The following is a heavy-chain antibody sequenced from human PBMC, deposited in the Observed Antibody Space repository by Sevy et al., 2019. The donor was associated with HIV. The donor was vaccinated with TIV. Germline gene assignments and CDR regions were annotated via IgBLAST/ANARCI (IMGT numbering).Heavy chain of an antibody. CDR1: GGSFSGYY. CDR3: ARGSPYDFWSGLGYYYYGMDV. V-gene: IGHV4-34*01. J-gene: IGHJ6*02. D-gene: IGHD3-3*01. CDR2: INHSGST. Sequence: SESLSLTCAVYGGSFSGYYWSWIRQPPGKGLEWLGEINHSGSTNYNPSLKSRVTISVDTSKNQYSLKLSSVTAADTAVYYCARGSPYDFWSGLGYYYYGMDVWGQGTTVTVSS.